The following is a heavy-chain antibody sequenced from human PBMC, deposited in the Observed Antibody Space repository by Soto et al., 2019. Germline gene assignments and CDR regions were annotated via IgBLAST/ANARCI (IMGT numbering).Heavy chain of an antibody. J-gene: IGHJ6*02. D-gene: IGHD2-15*01. Sequence: QVQLVQSGAEVKKPGASVKVSCKASGYTFTGYYMHWVRQAPGQGLEWMGWINPNSGGTNYAQKFQGWVTMNRDTSSSTAYMELRILRSDDTAVYCCARSRPYSTDLQYYGRDVWGQGTTVSVYS. CDR2: INPNSGGT. V-gene: IGHV1-2*04. CDR1: GYTFTGYY. CDR3: ARSRPYSTDLQYYGRDV.